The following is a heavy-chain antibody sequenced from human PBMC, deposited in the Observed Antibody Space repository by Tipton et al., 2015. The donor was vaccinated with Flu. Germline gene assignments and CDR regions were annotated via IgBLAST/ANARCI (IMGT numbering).Heavy chain of an antibody. CDR3: ARELMTPVGIDY. CDR1: GFTFSSYS. V-gene: IGHV3-21*01. CDR2: ISSSSSYI. J-gene: IGHJ4*02. Sequence: SLRLSCAASGFTFSSYSMNWVRQAPGKGLEWVSSISSSSSYIYYADSVKGRFTISRDNAKNSLYLQMNSLRAEDTAVYYCARELMTPVGIDYWGQGTLVTVSS.